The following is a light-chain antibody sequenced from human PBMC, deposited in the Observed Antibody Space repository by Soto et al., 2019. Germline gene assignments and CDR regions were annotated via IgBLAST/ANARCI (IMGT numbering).Light chain of an antibody. V-gene: IGKV3-15*01. CDR3: QQYNNWPRIT. CDR1: QIVSSN. J-gene: IGKJ5*01. Sequence: EIVLTQSPATLSLSPGERATLSCRASQIVSSNLAWYQQKPGQAPRLLIYGASTRATGIPARFSGSGSGTEFTLTISSLQSEDFAVYYCQQYNNWPRITFGQGTRLEIK. CDR2: GAS.